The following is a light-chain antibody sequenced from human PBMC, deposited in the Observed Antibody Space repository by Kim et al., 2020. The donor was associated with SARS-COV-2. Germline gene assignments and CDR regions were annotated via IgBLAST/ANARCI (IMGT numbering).Light chain of an antibody. J-gene: IGLJ1*01. CDR2: DGS. CDR3: SSYTSSSTLEV. V-gene: IGLV2-14*03. CDR1: SSDVGGYNY. Sequence: SITNSCTGTSSDVGGYNYVSWYQQNTGKAPKLMIYDGSNRPSGVSNRFSGSKSGNTASLTISGLQAEDEADYYCSSYTSSSTLEVFGTGTKVTVL.